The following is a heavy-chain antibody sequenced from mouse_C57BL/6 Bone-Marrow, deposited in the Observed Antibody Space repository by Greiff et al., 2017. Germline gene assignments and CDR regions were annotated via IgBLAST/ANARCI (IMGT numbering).Heavy chain of an antibody. CDR2: IDPEDGET. V-gene: IGHV14-2*01. CDR1: GFNIKDYY. J-gene: IGHJ2*01. CDR3: ANSYWEGDYFDY. D-gene: IGHD4-1*01. Sequence: VQLQQSGAELVKPGASVKLSCTASGFNIKDYYMHWVKQRTEQGLEWIGRIDPEDGETKYAPKFQGKATITADTSSNTAYLQLSSLTSEDTAGYYWANSYWEGDYFDYWGQGTTLTVSS.